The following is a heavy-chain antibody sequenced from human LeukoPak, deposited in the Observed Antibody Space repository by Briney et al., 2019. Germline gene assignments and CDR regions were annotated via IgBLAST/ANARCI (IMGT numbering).Heavy chain of an antibody. Sequence: SGTLSLTCAVSGGSISSSNWWSWIRQPPGKGLEWIGYIYGSGYTNYNPSLKSRVTMSIDTSKNHFSLKLTSVTAADTATYYCARETSLAGFASGLGFNYWGQGILVTVSS. CDR3: ARETSLAGFASGLGFNY. V-gene: IGHV4-4*02. D-gene: IGHD5-12*01. CDR1: GGSISSSNW. CDR2: IYGSGYT. J-gene: IGHJ4*02.